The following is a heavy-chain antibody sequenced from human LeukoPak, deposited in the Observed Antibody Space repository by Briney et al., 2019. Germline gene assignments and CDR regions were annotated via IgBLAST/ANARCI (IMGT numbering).Heavy chain of an antibody. D-gene: IGHD3-10*01. CDR3: ARDDYGSGSYYNVMGDI. CDR1: GYTFTGYY. CDR2: INPNSGGT. Sequence: ASVKVSCKASGYTFTGYYMHWVRQAPGQGLEWMGWINPNSGGTNYAQKFQGRVTMTRDTSISTAYMELSRLGSDDTAVYYCARDDYGSGSYYNVMGDIWGQGTMVTVSS. J-gene: IGHJ3*02. V-gene: IGHV1-2*02.